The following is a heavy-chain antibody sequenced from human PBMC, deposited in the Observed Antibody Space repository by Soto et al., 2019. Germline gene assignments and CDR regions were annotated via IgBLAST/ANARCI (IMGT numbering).Heavy chain of an antibody. D-gene: IGHD2-15*01. Sequence: ASVKVSCKASGYTFSNYALQWVRQAPGQGLEWMGWISAYNGNTNYAQKLQGRVTMTTDTSTSTAYMELRSLRSDDTAVYYCARSSLYCSGGSCYDYWGQGTLVTVSS. J-gene: IGHJ4*02. CDR2: ISAYNGNT. V-gene: IGHV1-18*04. CDR3: ARSSLYCSGGSCYDY. CDR1: GYTFSNYA.